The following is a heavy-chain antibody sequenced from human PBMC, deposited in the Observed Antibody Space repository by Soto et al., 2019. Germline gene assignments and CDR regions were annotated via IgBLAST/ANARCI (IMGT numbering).Heavy chain of an antibody. CDR1: GFTFGDYA. CDR2: IRSKAYGGTT. D-gene: IGHD3-9*01. Sequence: GGSLRLSCTASGFTFGDYAMSWFRQAPGKGLEWVGFIRSKAYGGTTEYAASVKGRFTISRDDSKSIAYLQMNSLKTEDTAVYHCTRGPYYDILTGYSAAWFDPWGQGTLVTVSS. J-gene: IGHJ5*02. V-gene: IGHV3-49*03. CDR3: TRGPYYDILTGYSAAWFDP.